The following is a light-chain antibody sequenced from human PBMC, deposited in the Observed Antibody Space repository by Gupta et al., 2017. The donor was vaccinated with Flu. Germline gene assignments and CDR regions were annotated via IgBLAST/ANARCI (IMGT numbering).Light chain of an antibody. J-gene: IGLJ2*01. CDR2: DDS. Sequence: SYVLTQAPSVSVAPGQTARITCGGNNIGSKSVHWYQQKPGQAPVLVVYDDSDRPSGIPERFSGANSGNTAALTITRVEAGDEADYYCQVWDSSTDHLVFGGETKLTVL. CDR1: NIGSKS. V-gene: IGLV3-21*02. CDR3: QVWDSSTDHLV.